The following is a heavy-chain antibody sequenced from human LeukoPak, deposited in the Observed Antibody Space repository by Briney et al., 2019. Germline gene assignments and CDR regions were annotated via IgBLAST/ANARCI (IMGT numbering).Heavy chain of an antibody. Sequence: GGSLRLSCAASGFSFSSYAMSWVRQAPGKGLEWVSSISGSGGSTNYAGSVKGRFTISRDNSKNTLYLQMNSLRVEDTAVYYCAKDGGNIVVVVAAMHYWGQGTLVTVSS. CDR1: GFSFSSYA. CDR2: ISGSGGST. CDR3: AKDGGNIVVVVAAMHY. J-gene: IGHJ4*02. D-gene: IGHD2-15*01. V-gene: IGHV3-23*01.